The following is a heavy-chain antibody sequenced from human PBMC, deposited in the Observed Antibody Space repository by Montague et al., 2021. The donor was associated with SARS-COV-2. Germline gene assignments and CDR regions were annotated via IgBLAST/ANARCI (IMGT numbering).Heavy chain of an antibody. V-gene: IGHV3-33*01. D-gene: IGHD3-16*01. J-gene: IGHJ4*02. CDR2: IWYDGSKR. CDR3: ASAYHDYGLDN. CDR1: GITFNRHG. Sequence: SLRLSCAASGITFNRHGMHWVRQAPGKGLEWVAVIWYDGSKRVYSDSVRGRFTISRDNSKNTVYLQMNSLSVGDTAVYYCASAYHDYGLDNWGQGTLVTVSS.